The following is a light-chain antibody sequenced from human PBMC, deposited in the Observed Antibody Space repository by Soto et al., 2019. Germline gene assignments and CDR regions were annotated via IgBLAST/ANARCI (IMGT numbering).Light chain of an antibody. CDR3: HHYTRSPIFT. CDR2: DAS. J-gene: IGKJ3*01. CDR1: QSVANNH. V-gene: IGKV3-20*01. Sequence: EVELTQSPGTLSLSAGERATLFCRASQSVANNHLAWYQQKPGQAPRLLIYDASTRAAGIPDRFSGSGSGTDFTLTISRLEPEDFGVYFCHHYTRSPIFTFGPGTTVD.